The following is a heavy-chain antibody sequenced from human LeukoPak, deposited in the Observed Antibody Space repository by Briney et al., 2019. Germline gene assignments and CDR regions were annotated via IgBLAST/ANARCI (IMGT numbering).Heavy chain of an antibody. CDR3: ARTPSGVEMATIFWFDP. V-gene: IGHV1-8*01. CDR2: MNPNSGNT. J-gene: IGHJ5*02. CDR1: GYTFTSYD. D-gene: IGHD5-24*01. Sequence: ASVKVSCKASGYTFTSYDINWVRQATGQGLEWMGWMNPNSGNTGYAQKFQGRVTMTRNTSISTAYMELSSLRSEDTAVYYCARTPSGVEMATIFWFDPWGQGTLVTVSS.